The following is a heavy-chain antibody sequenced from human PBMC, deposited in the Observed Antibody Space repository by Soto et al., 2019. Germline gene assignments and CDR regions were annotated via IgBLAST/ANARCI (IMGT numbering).Heavy chain of an antibody. Sequence: GGSLRLSCAASGFTFSSYGMHWVRQAPGKGLEWVAVIWYDGSNKYYADSVKGRFTISRDNSKNTLYLQMNSLRAEDTAVYYCASLTGIAAAAWDGRSDAFDIWGQGTMVTVSS. V-gene: IGHV3-33*01. CDR1: GFTFSSYG. D-gene: IGHD6-13*01. CDR3: ASLTGIAAAAWDGRSDAFDI. J-gene: IGHJ3*02. CDR2: IWYDGSNK.